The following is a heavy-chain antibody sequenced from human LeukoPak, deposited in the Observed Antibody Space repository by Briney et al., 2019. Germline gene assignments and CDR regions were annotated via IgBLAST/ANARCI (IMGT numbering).Heavy chain of an antibody. CDR2: ISTSSSYI. D-gene: IGHD6-13*01. J-gene: IGHJ6*03. V-gene: IGHV3-21*01. Sequence: PGGSLRLSCSASGFTFSRYSMNWVRQAPGKGLEWVSSISTSSSYIYYADSVKGRFTISRDNAKKSLFLQMNSLRVEDTAVYYCARYSSSWYSYTTWDYYYMDVWGKGTTVTISS. CDR3: ARYSSSWYSYTTWDYYYMDV. CDR1: GFTFSRYS.